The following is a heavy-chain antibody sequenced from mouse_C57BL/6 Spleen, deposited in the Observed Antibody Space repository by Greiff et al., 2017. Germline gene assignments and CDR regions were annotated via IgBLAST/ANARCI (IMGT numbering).Heavy chain of an antibody. J-gene: IGHJ4*01. CDR2: IDSSDSET. CDR1: GYTFTSYW. CDR3: ARSGDYYAMDY. V-gene: IGHV1-52*01. Sequence: QQPGAELVRPGSSVKLSCKASGYTFTSYWMHWVKQRPIQGLEWVGNIDSSDSETHYNQKFKDKATLTVDKSSSTAYMQLSSLTSEDSAVYYCARSGDYYAMDYWGQGTSVTVSS.